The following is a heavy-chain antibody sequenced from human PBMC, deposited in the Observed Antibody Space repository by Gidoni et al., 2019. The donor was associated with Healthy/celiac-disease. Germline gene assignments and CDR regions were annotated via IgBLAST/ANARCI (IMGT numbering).Heavy chain of an antibody. Sequence: EVQLLESGGGLVQPGGSLRLSCAASGFTFSSYAMSWVRQAPGKGLEWVSAISGSGGSTYYADSVKGRFTISRDNSKNTLYLQMNSLRAEDTAVYYCAKELQSRWFGELLPHFFDYWGQGTLVTVSS. CDR2: ISGSGGST. J-gene: IGHJ4*02. V-gene: IGHV3-23*01. CDR3: AKELQSRWFGELLPHFFDY. D-gene: IGHD3-10*01. CDR1: GFTFSSYA.